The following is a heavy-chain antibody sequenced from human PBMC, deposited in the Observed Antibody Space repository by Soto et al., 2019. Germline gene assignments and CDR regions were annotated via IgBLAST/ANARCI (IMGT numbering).Heavy chain of an antibody. CDR1: GFTFSTYV. CDR2: ISSDGCTK. Sequence: QVQLVESGGGVVQPGRSLRLSCAGSGFTFSTYVMHWVRQAPGKGLEWVAVISSDGCTKYYADSVKGRFTISRDNSNNTLYLQMSSLRPEDTAVYHCATINLAVTTIDHWGQGTLVTVSS. V-gene: IGHV3-30-3*01. D-gene: IGHD4-4*01. CDR3: ATINLAVTTIDH. J-gene: IGHJ4*02.